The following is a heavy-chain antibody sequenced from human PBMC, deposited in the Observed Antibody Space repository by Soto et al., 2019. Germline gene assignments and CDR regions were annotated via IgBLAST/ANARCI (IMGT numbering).Heavy chain of an antibody. CDR3: ARDDDVGAFDG. D-gene: IGHD1-26*01. V-gene: IGHV1-2*04. J-gene: IGHJ3*01. CDR2: ITPHSGGT. Sequence: QVQLVQSGAEVKKPGASVKVSCKASGYTFSDYYIHWVRQAPGQGLEWMGWITPHSGGTNSAQKFQDWVTMTRDPSISTAYMELTSLRSDDTAVYYCARDDDVGAFDGWGQGTVVTVSS. CDR1: GYTFSDYY.